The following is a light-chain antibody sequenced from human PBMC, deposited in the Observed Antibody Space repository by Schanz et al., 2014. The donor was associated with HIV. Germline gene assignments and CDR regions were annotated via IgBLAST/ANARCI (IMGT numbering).Light chain of an antibody. V-gene: IGKV1-5*03. CDR1: QSVNRW. CDR2: EAS. CDR3: LHYNDFTST. J-gene: IGKJ2*01. Sequence: DIPMTQSPSTLSASVGDRVTIACRASQSVNRWLAWYQQKPGKAPNLLISEASTLESGVPSRFSGSGSGTEFTLSISSLHPDDFATYFCLHYNDFTSTFGQGTKLEIK.